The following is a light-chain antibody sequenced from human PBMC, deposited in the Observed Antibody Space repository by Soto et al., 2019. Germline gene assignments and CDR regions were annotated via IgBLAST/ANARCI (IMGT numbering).Light chain of an antibody. J-gene: IGKJ1*01. V-gene: IGKV3-20*01. CDR3: QDYGTSAPWT. CDR1: QNIRGNE. CDR2: RGS. Sequence: EVVLTQSPGTLSWSTGERATLSCRASQNIRGNELAWYQQKPGQAPRRLIYRGSTRATGIPDRFSGRGSGTDFTLTISRLEPEDFAVYYCQDYGTSAPWTFGQGTKVEIK.